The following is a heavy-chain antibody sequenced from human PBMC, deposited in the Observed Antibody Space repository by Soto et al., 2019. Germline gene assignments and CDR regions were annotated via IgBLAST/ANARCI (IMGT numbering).Heavy chain of an antibody. CDR1: GGSISSGYFY. CDR3: ARADDFRDRIDY. V-gene: IGHV4-30-4*01. CDR2: IYYSGST. J-gene: IGHJ4*02. D-gene: IGHD4-17*01. Sequence: PSETLSLTCTVSGGSISSGYFYWSWIRQPPGKGLELIGNIYYSGSTYYNPSLRSRAIMSVDTSQNQFSLKLSSLTAADTAVYFCARADDFRDRIDYWGQGXLVTVYS.